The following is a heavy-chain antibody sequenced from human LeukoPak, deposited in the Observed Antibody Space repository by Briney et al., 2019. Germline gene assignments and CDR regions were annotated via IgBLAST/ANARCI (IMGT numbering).Heavy chain of an antibody. V-gene: IGHV3-23*01. CDR2: ISGSGGST. CDR1: GFTFSTYT. J-gene: IGHJ5*02. D-gene: IGHD2-2*01. CDR3: ARDTRLGYCRSNSCYASWFDP. Sequence: PGGSLRLSCAASGFTFSTYTMNWVRQAPGKGLEWVSAISGSGGSTYYADSVKGRFTISRDNSKNTLYLQMNSLRTEDTALYYCARDTRLGYCRSNSCYASWFDPWGQGTLVTVSS.